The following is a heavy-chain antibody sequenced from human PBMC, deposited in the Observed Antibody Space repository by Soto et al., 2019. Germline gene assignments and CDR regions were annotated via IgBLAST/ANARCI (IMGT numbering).Heavy chain of an antibody. CDR2: ISSSSSTI. V-gene: IGHV3-48*01. J-gene: IGHJ3*01. D-gene: IGHD6-19*01. CDR1: GFTFSSYS. CDR3: ARTAVAGRPNAFDF. Sequence: GGSLRLSCAASGFTFSSYSMNWVRQAPGKGLEWVSYISSSSSTIYYADSVKGRFTISRDNAKNSLYLQMNSLRAEDTAVYYCARTAVAGRPNAFDFWGQGTMVNVSS.